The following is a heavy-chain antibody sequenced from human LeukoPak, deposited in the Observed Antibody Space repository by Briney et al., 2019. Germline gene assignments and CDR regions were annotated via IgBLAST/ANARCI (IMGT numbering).Heavy chain of an antibody. CDR3: ARHGSKTYYYMDV. J-gene: IGHJ6*03. CDR1: GYSFTSYW. V-gene: IGHV5-51*01. CDR2: IYPGGSDT. D-gene: IGHD5/OR15-5a*01. Sequence: GESLKISCKGSGYSFTSYWIGWVRQMPGKGLEWMGIIYPGGSDTRYSPPFQGQVTVSADKSISTAYLQWSSLKASDTAMYYCARHGSKTYYYMDVWGKGTTVTVSS.